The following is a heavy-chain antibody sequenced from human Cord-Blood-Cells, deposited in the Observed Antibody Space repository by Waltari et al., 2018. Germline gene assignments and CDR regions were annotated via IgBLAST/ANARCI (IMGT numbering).Heavy chain of an antibody. CDR1: GYTFTGYY. J-gene: IGHJ2*01. Sequence: QVQLVQTGAEVKQPGPSVKVSCKAAGYTFTGYYMHGVRQAPGQGLEWMGWINPNSGGTNYAQKFQGRVTMTRDTSISTAYMELSRLRSDDTAVYYCARRLSTYWYFDLWGRGTLVTVSS. V-gene: IGHV1-2*02. CDR3: ARRLSTYWYFDL. CDR2: INPNSGGT.